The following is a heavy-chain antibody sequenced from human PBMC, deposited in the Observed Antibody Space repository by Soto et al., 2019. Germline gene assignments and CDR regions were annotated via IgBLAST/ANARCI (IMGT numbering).Heavy chain of an antibody. CDR3: ARPGGSGWFYFDS. V-gene: IGHV4-34*01. CDR2: INHSGST. CDR1: GGSFSGYY. D-gene: IGHD6-13*01. J-gene: IGHJ4*02. Sequence: SETLSLTCAVYGGSFSGYYWTWIRQPPGTGLEWIGEINHSGSTNYNPSIKSRDTISVDTSKNQFSLKLTTVTAADTAVYYCARPGGSGWFYFDSWGQGSQVTVSS.